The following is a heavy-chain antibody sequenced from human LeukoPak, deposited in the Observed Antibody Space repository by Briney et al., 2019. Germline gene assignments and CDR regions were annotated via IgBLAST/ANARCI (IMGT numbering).Heavy chain of an antibody. CDR2: ISSSSSYI. CDR3: AKWNGGYSYGFIDY. J-gene: IGHJ4*02. CDR1: GFTFSSYA. V-gene: IGHV3-21*04. D-gene: IGHD5-18*01. Sequence: GGSLRLSCAASGFTFSSYAMSWVRQAPGKGLEWVSSISSSSSYIYYADSVKGRFTISRDNAKNSLYLQMNSLRVDDTAVYYCAKWNGGYSYGFIDYWGQGTLVTVSS.